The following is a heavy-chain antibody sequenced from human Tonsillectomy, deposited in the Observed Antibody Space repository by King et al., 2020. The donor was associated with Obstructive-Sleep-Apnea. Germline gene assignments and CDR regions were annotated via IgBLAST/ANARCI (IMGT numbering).Heavy chain of an antibody. CDR3: TRDLGEGLRVGDNWFDP. V-gene: IGHV3-49*03. CDR2: IRSKVYGGTT. CDR1: VFTFGDYA. J-gene: IGHJ5*02. D-gene: IGHD5-12*01. Sequence: QLVQSGGGLVQPGRSLRLSCTASVFTFGDYAMSWFRQAPGKGLVWGGCIRSKVYGGTTEYAASVKGRFTIARDDSKSYNYLQMNSLKTEDTAVYYCTRDLGEGLRVGDNWFDPWGQGTLVTVSS.